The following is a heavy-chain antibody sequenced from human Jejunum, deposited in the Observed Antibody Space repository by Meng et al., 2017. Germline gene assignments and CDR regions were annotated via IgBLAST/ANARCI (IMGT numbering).Heavy chain of an antibody. V-gene: IGHV1-69*10. J-gene: IGHJ4*02. Sequence: VQLVQSGAEVKKPGSSVKVSCKASGGTFSNYTISCVRQAPGQGLEWMGRVIPVLDMANDAQKFQDRGTITADKSTSTAYMELSSLRSEDTAVYYCARDQYGDYAFDYWGQGTLVTVSS. D-gene: IGHD4-17*01. CDR2: VIPVLDMA. CDR3: ARDQYGDYAFDY. CDR1: GGTFSNYT.